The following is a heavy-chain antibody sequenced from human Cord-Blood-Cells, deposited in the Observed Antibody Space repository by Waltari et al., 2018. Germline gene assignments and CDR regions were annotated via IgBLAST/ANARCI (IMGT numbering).Heavy chain of an antibody. D-gene: IGHD1-26*01. CDR2: IKSKADSEKT. CDR3: TTDANIVGATIDY. CDR1: GFTFSNAC. V-gene: IGHV3-15*01. J-gene: IGHJ4*02. Sequence: EVQLVESGGGLVKPRGALRLSCAASGFTFSNACMSWVRQAPGRGLEWVCRIKSKADSEKTEYAAPVKGRFTISRDDSKNTLYLQMNSLKTEDTAVYYCTTDANIVGATIDYWGQGTLVTVSS.